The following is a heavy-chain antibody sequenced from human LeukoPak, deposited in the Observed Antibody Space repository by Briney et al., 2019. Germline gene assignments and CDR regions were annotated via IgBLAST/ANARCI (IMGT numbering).Heavy chain of an antibody. CDR2: IRSKAYGGTT. J-gene: IGHJ4*02. V-gene: IGHV3-49*03. CDR1: GFTFGDYA. D-gene: IGHD3-22*01. CDR3: AKGGPTMIVVGYYFDY. Sequence: GGSLRLSCTASGFTFGDYAMSWFRQAPGKGLEWVGFIRSKAYGGTTEHAASVKGRFTISRDDSKSIAYLQMNSLRAEDTAVYYCAKGGPTMIVVGYYFDYWGQGTLVTVSS.